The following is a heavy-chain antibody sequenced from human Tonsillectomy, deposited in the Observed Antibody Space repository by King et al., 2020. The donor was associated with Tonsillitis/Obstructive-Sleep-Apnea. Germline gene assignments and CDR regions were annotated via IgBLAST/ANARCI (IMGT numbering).Heavy chain of an antibody. CDR2: INHSGST. Sequence: VQLPQWGAGLLKPSETLSLTCAVYGGSFSGYYWSWIRQPPGKGLEWIGEINHSGSTNYNPSLKSRVTISVDTSKNQFSLKLSSVTAADTAVYYCWSGAMVPNDPPPFDYWGQGTLVTVSS. J-gene: IGHJ4*02. CDR1: GGSFSGYY. CDR3: WSGAMVPNDPPPFDY. D-gene: IGHD5-18*01. V-gene: IGHV4-34*01.